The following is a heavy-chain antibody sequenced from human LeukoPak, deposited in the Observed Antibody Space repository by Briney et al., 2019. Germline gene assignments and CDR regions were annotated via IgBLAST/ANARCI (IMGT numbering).Heavy chain of an antibody. CDR2: ISGSGGST. V-gene: IGHV3-23*01. CDR1: GFTFSSYA. CDR3: AKSGAGAYDILTGYAD. D-gene: IGHD3-9*01. J-gene: IGHJ4*02. Sequence: GGSLRLSCAASGFTFSSYAMSWVRQAPGKGLEWVSSISGSGGSTYYADSVKGRFTISRDNSKNTLYLQMNSLGAEDTAVYYCAKSGAGAYDILTGYADWGQGTLVTVSS.